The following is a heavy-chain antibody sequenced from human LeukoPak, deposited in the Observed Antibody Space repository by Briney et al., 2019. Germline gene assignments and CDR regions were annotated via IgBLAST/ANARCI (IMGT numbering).Heavy chain of an antibody. CDR2: ITWNSASI. CDR3: TRSSGWYNHFDY. V-gene: IGHV3-9*01. CDR1: AFTFDDYA. Sequence: SLSRTGAASAFTFDDYAMDWVRHAPGKGLEWVSGITWNSASIGYADSVKGRFTISRDNATNSLYLQMNSLRTEDTALYYCTRSSGWYNHFDYWGQGTLVTVSS. J-gene: IGHJ4*02. D-gene: IGHD6-19*01.